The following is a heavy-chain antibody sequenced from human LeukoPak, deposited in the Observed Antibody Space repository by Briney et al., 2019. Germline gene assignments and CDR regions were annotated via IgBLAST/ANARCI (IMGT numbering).Heavy chain of an antibody. CDR3: AREVGSSPRFDY. D-gene: IGHD6-6*01. V-gene: IGHV3-30*04. CDR2: ISYDGSNK. CDR1: GFTFSSYA. Sequence: GGSLRLSCAASGFTFSSYAMHWVRQAPGKGLEWVAVISYDGSNKYYADSVKGRFTISRDNSKNTLYLQMNSLRAEDTAVYYCAREVGSSPRFDYWGQGTLVTVSS. J-gene: IGHJ4*02.